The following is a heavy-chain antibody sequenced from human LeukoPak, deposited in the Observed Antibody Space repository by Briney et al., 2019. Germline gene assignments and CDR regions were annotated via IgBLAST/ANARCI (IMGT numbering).Heavy chain of an antibody. CDR2: ISAYNGNT. CDR3: ARDRFGELLKDY. J-gene: IGHJ4*02. Sequence: ASVKVSFKASGYTFTSYGISWVRQAPGQGLEWMGWISAYNGNTNYAQKLQGRVTMTTDTSTSTAYMELRSLRSDDTAVYYCARDRFGELLKDYWGQGTLVTVSS. D-gene: IGHD3-16*01. V-gene: IGHV1-18*01. CDR1: GYTFTSYG.